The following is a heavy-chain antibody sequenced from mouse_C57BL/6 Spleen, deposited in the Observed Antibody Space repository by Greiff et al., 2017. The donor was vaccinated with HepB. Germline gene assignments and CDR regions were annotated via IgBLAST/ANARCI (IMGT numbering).Heavy chain of an antibody. CDR3: AVDSSGYVWFAY. Sequence: VQLQQSGTELVKPGASVKLSCKASGYTFTSYWMHWVKQRPGQGLEWIGNINPSNGGTNYNEKFKSKATLTVDKSASTAYMQLSSLTSEDSAVYDGAVDSSGYVWFAYWGQGTLVTVSA. J-gene: IGHJ3*01. V-gene: IGHV1-53*01. CDR1: GYTFTSYW. CDR2: INPSNGGT. D-gene: IGHD3-2*02.